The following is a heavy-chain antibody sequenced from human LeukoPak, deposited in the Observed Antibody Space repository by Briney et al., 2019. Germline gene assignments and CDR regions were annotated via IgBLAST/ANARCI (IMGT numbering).Heavy chain of an antibody. J-gene: IGHJ4*02. CDR1: GFTFSTYA. CDR2: ISGSGDNT. V-gene: IGHV3-23*01. CDR3: AKDTRSYGDYHYFDY. Sequence: PGGSLRLSCAASGFTFSTYAMTWVRQAPGKGLEWVSTISGSGDNTYYADSVKGRFTISRDNSKNTLYLQMNSLRAEDMAVYFCAKDTRSYGDYHYFDYWGQGTLVTVSS. D-gene: IGHD4-17*01.